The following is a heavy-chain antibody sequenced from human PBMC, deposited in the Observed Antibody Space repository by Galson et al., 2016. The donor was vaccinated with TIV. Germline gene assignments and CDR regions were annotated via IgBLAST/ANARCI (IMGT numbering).Heavy chain of an antibody. D-gene: IGHD4-23*01. J-gene: IGHJ2*01. CDR3: ARVYGGADYWYFDL. Sequence: SVKVSCKASGYTFTNHVIHWVRQAPGQSLEWMGWIKGENGNTEYSEKFQGRVTFTRDTSATTIYMELRSLRSDDSSVYYCARVYGGADYWYFDLWGRGTPVIVSS. CDR2: IKGENGNT. V-gene: IGHV1-3*01. CDR1: GYTFTNHV.